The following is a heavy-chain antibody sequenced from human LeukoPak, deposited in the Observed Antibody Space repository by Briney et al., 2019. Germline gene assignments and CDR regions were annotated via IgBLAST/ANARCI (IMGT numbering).Heavy chain of an antibody. CDR1: GFTFSSYW. J-gene: IGHJ6*03. Sequence: PGGSLRLSCAAAGFTFSSYWMSWVRQAPGKGLELVANIKQDGSEKYYVDSVKGRFTISRDNAKDSLYLQMNSLRAEDTAVHFCARVRRAKRQNRYYFYYYMDVWGKGTTVTVSS. D-gene: IGHD1-14*01. CDR2: IKQDGSEK. V-gene: IGHV3-7*01. CDR3: ARVRRAKRQNRYYFYYYMDV.